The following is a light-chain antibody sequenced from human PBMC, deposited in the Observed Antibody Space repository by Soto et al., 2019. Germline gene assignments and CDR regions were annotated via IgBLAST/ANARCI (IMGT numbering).Light chain of an antibody. Sequence: QSVLTQPASVSGSPGQSITISCTGTSSDVGGYNYVSWYQQHPGKAPKLMIYDVSNRPSGVSNRFSGSKSGNTASLTISGLQAEDEADYYCSSYTSSSTVVVFGGGTQLTVL. J-gene: IGLJ2*01. V-gene: IGLV2-14*01. CDR1: SSDVGGYNY. CDR2: DVS. CDR3: SSYTSSSTVVV.